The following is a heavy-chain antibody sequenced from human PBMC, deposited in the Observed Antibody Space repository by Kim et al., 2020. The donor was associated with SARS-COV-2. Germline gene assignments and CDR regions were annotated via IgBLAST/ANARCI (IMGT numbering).Heavy chain of an antibody. CDR2: ISYDGSNK. CDR3: ARDQDDYVWGSYRYFDY. CDR1: GFTFSSYA. V-gene: IGHV3-30*04. D-gene: IGHD3-16*02. J-gene: IGHJ4*02. Sequence: GGSLRLSCAASGFTFSSYAMHWVRQAPGKGLECVAVISYDGSNKYYADSVKGRFTISRDNSKNTLYLQMNSLRAEDTAVYYCARDQDDYVWGSYRYFDYWGQGTLVTVSS.